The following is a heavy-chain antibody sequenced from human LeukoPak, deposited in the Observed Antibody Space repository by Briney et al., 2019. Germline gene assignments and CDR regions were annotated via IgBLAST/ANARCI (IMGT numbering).Heavy chain of an antibody. CDR3: AKGVRGYSFNDAFDI. CDR1: GFTFSSYG. D-gene: IGHD5-18*01. Sequence: GGSLRLSCAASGFTFSSYGMHWVRQAPGKGLEWVAFIRYDGSNKYYADSVKGRFTISRDNSKNTLYLQMNSLRAEDTAVYYCAKGVRGYSFNDAFDIWGQGTMVTVSS. V-gene: IGHV3-30*02. CDR2: IRYDGSNK. J-gene: IGHJ3*02.